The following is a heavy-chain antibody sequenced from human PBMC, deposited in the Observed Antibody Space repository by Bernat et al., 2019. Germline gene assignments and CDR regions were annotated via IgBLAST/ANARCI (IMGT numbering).Heavy chain of an antibody. D-gene: IGHD4-11*01. CDR3: ARDRSYTMDV. Sequence: EVQLVETGGGLVQPGGSLRLSCAASGFTLSTSWMHWVRQAPGKGLVWVSRITGDGSSTIYADSVKGRFTISRDNAKNTLYLQMNNLRAEDTAVYYCARDRSYTMDVWGQGTTVTASS. V-gene: IGHV3-74*01. CDR1: GFTLSTSW. J-gene: IGHJ6*02. CDR2: ITGDGSST.